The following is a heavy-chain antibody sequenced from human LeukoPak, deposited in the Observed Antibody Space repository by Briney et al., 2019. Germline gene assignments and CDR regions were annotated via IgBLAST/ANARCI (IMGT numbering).Heavy chain of an antibody. CDR2: SYYSGST. CDR1: GGSISRGGYY. J-gene: IGHJ3*02. Sequence: PSETLSLTCTVSGGSISRGGYYWSWIRQHPGKGLEWIGYSYYSGSTYDNPSRKIRISIAVDTSKIQFSLKLSSVAAADTAVYYCARGAPTYYYDSSGQEDAFDIWGQGTMVTVSS. V-gene: IGHV4-31*03. CDR3: ARGAPTYYYDSSGQEDAFDI. D-gene: IGHD3-22*01.